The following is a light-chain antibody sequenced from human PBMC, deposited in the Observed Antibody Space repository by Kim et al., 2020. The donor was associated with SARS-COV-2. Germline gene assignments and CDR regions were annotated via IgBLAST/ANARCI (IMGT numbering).Light chain of an antibody. Sequence: ESIGDRVSITCRASQSVDRGLAWYQKRPGKAPKLLIYDATDLKSGVPSRFSGRGSGTEFTLTITSLQPDDFGTYYCQQYSTYSYSLGQGTKLEI. CDR3: QQYSTYSYS. V-gene: IGKV1-5*01. J-gene: IGKJ2*03. CDR2: DAT. CDR1: QSVDRG.